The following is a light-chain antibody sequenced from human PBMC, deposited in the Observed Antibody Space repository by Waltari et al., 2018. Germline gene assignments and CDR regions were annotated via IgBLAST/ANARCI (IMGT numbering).Light chain of an antibody. CDR1: SSDVGSYNL. J-gene: IGLJ3*02. CDR2: DGS. CDR3: CSYADSSTLV. V-gene: IGLV2-23*01. Sequence: QSALTQPASVSGFPGQSITISCTGTSSDVGSYNLVSWYQQYPGKAPKLMIYDGSKRPSGVSNRLSGSKPGNTASLTISGLQAEDEADYYCCSYADSSTLVFGGGTKLTVL.